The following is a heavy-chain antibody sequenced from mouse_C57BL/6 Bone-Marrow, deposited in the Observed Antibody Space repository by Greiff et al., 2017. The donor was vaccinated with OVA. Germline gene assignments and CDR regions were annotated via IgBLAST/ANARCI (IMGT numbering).Heavy chain of an antibody. CDR1: GYTFTSYW. V-gene: IGHV1-7*01. CDR3: ARRGYYGWFAY. CDR2: INPSSGYT. D-gene: IGHD1-1*01. Sequence: QVQLQQSGAELAKPGASVKLSCKASGYTFTSYWMHWVKQRPGQGLEWIGYINPSSGYTKYNQKFKDKATLTAVKSSSTAYMQLSSLTYEDSAVYYCARRGYYGWFAYWGQGTLVTVSA. J-gene: IGHJ3*01.